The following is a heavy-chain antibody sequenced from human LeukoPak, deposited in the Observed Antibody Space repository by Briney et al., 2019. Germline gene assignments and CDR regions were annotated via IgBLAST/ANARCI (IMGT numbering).Heavy chain of an antibody. Sequence: SETLSLTCTVSGYSISSGYYRGWIRQPPGKGLEWIGSIYHSGSTYYNPSLKSRVTISVDTSKNQFSLKLSSVTAADTAVYYCASLYSSGYYYYFDYWGQGTLVTVSS. D-gene: IGHD3-22*01. CDR3: ASLYSSGYYYYFDY. CDR1: GYSISSGYY. CDR2: IYHSGST. J-gene: IGHJ4*02. V-gene: IGHV4-38-2*02.